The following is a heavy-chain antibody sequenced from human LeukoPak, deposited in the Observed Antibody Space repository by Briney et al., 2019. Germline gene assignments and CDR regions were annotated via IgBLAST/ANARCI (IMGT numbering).Heavy chain of an antibody. CDR3: ASELYGSGSYRVY. CDR1: GGSIGPYY. V-gene: IGHV4-4*07. Sequence: SETLSLTCTVSGGSIGPYYWSWIRQAAGKGPEWIGRIYTTGTADYNPSLKGRVFLSVDTSKNQFSLKVTSVTAADTAVYYCASELYGSGSYRVYWGQGTLVTVSS. J-gene: IGHJ4*02. CDR2: IYTTGTA. D-gene: IGHD3-10*01.